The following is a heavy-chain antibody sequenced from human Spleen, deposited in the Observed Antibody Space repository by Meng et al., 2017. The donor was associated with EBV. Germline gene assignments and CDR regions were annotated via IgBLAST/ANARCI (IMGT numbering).Heavy chain of an antibody. CDR3: ASESGRGFTPDY. Sequence: QVQLVQSGAEVKKPGASVKVSCKASGYTFTSYVMHWVRQAPGQRLEWVGWIIPIFGTANYAQKFQGRVTITADESTSTAYMELSSLRSEDTAVYYCASESGRGFTPDYWGQGTLVTVSS. CDR2: IIPIFGTA. J-gene: IGHJ4*02. CDR1: GYTFTSYV. V-gene: IGHV1-69*13. D-gene: IGHD3-10*01.